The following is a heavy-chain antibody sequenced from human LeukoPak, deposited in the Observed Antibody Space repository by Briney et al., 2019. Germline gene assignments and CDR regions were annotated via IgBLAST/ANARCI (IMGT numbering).Heavy chain of an antibody. CDR3: ARDAGEYYFDY. V-gene: IGHV3-30-3*01. CDR1: GFTLSSYA. Sequence: PGGSLRLSCAASGFTLSSYAMHWVRQAPGKGLEWVAVISYDGSNKYYADSVKGRFTISRDNSKNTLYLQMNSLRAEDTAVYYCARDAGEYYFDYWGQGTLVTVSS. D-gene: IGHD3-10*01. CDR2: ISYDGSNK. J-gene: IGHJ4*02.